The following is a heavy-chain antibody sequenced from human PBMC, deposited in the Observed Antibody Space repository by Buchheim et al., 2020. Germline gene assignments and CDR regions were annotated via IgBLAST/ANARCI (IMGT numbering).Heavy chain of an antibody. D-gene: IGHD5-12*01. CDR2: VSGSCGDT. CDR1: GFTFSNYA. J-gene: IGHJ4*02. CDR3: AKQRTYSGYDQYYFDY. V-gene: IGHV3-23*01. Sequence: EVQLLESGGGLVQPGGSLKLSCAASGFTFSNYAMSWVRQVPGKGLEWVSSVSGSCGDTYYADSVNGRFTISRDNSKNTVSLQMNSLRAEDTALYYCAKQRTYSGYDQYYFDYWGQGTL.